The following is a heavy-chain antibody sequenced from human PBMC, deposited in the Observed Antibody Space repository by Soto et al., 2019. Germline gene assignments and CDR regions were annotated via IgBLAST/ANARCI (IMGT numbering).Heavy chain of an antibody. J-gene: IGHJ6*02. D-gene: IGHD3-22*01. CDR1: GYSFSSYG. CDR2: ISPYNADT. Sequence: QAQLVQSGAEVKKPGASVKVSCKASGYSFSSYGITWVRQAPGQGLEWLGWISPYNADTKYAQRLQGRVTMTTDTSTRTDYMDIRGLRSDDTAIYYCARGGYYDSSGARNYHYYGMDVWGQGTTVTVSS. CDR3: ARGGYYDSSGARNYHYYGMDV. V-gene: IGHV1-18*01.